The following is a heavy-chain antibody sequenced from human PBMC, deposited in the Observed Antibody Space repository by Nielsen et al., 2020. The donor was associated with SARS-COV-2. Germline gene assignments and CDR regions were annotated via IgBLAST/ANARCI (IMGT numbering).Heavy chain of an antibody. CDR1: GFTFSSYA. CDR2: ISGSGGST. CDR3: AKEGEYSSGWYYFDY. D-gene: IGHD6-19*01. J-gene: IGHJ4*02. V-gene: IGHV3-23*01. Sequence: GESLKISCAASGFTFSSYAMSWVRQAPGKGLEWVSAISGSGGSTYYADSVKGRFTISRDNSKNTLYLQMNSLRAEDTAVYYCAKEGEYSSGWYYFDYWGQGTLVTVSS.